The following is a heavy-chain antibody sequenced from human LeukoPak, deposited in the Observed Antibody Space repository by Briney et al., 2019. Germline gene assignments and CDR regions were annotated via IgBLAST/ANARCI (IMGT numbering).Heavy chain of an antibody. D-gene: IGHD5-12*01. J-gene: IGHJ4*02. CDR1: GFTFSSYG. V-gene: IGHV3-33*01. CDR3: ATGEGGYGLFDY. CDR2: IWYNGSNK. Sequence: GGSLRLSCAASGFTFSSYGMHWVRQAPGKGLEWVAVIWYNGSNKYYADSVKGRFTISRDNSKNTLYLQMNSLRAEDTAVYYCATGEGGYGLFDYWGQGTLVTVSS.